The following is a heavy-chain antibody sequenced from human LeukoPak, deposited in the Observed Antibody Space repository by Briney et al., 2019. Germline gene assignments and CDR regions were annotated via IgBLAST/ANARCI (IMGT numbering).Heavy chain of an antibody. J-gene: IGHJ4*02. Sequence: GASVKVSCKASGYTFTSYAMHWVRQAPGQRLEWMGWINAGNGNTKYSQKFQGRVTITRDTSVSTAYMELSSLRSEDTAVYYCARPGYGDYEVYFDYWGQGTLVTVSS. CDR3: ARPGYGDYEVYFDY. CDR1: GYTFTSYA. D-gene: IGHD4-17*01. CDR2: INAGNGNT. V-gene: IGHV1-3*01.